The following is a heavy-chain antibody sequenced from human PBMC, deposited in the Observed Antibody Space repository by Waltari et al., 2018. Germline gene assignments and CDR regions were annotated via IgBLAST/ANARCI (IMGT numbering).Heavy chain of an antibody. D-gene: IGHD1-1*01. J-gene: IGHJ3*01. CDR3: ATYLGASLGTAAFDV. CDR1: GGSIPSNRHY. V-gene: IGHV4-39*01. CDR2: MSYSGAT. Sequence: QLQLQESGPGLVKPSETLSLTCSVSGGSIPSNRHYWVWIRQPPGQGLEWIGTMSYSGATYSSPSLNSRVTISRDTSKNQLSLKLASMTAADTAVYFCATYLGASLGTAAFDVWGQGTMVTVSS.